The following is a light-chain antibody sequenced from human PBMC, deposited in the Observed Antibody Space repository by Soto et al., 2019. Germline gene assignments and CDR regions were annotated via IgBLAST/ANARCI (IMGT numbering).Light chain of an antibody. CDR3: TSYTSSSTLL. CDR2: EVS. CDR1: NNDVGAYNY. J-gene: IGLJ2*01. Sequence: QSALTQPASVSGSPGQSIALSCTGTNNDVGAYNYVSWYQRHPGKAPKLMIYEVSNRPSGVSNRFSGSKSGHTASLTISGLRPEDEADYYCTSYTSSSTLLFGGGTKVTV. V-gene: IGLV2-14*01.